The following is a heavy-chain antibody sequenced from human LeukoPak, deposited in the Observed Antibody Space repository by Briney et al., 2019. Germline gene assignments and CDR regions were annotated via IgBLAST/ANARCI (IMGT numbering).Heavy chain of an antibody. Sequence: SETLSLTCTVSGGSISSYYWSWIRQPARKGLEWIGRIYTSVSTNYNPSLKSRVTMSVDTSKNQFSLQLSSVTAADTAVYYCASGCSSTSCSPIDYWGQGTLVTVSS. CDR1: GGSISSYY. J-gene: IGHJ4*02. CDR2: IYTSVST. CDR3: ASGCSSTSCSPIDY. D-gene: IGHD2-2*01. V-gene: IGHV4-4*07.